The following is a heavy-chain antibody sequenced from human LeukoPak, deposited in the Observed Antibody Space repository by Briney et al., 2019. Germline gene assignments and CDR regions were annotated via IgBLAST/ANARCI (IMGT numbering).Heavy chain of an antibody. Sequence: PSETLSLTCAVSGGSISSGGYSWSWIRQPPGKGLEWIGYIYHSGSTYYNPSLKSRDTISVDRSKNQFSLKLSSVTAADTAVYYCASERTVDTAMVTWGQGTLVTVSS. V-gene: IGHV4-30-2*01. CDR3: ASERTVDTAMVT. CDR1: GGSISSGGYS. D-gene: IGHD5-18*01. CDR2: IYHSGST. J-gene: IGHJ4*02.